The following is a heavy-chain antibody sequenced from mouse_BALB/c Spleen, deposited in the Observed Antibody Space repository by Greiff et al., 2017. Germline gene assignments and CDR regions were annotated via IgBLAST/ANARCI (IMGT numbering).Heavy chain of an antibody. CDR1: GFTFSSYA. V-gene: IGHV5-6-5*01. J-gene: IGHJ2*01. Sequence: EVKLVESGGGLVKPGGSLKLSCAASGFTFSSYAMSWVRQTPEKRLEWVASISSGGSTYYPDSVKGRFTISRDNARNILYLQMSSLRSEDTAMYYCATRENYYGSPVFDYWGQGTTLTVSS. D-gene: IGHD1-1*01. CDR2: ISSGGST. CDR3: ATRENYYGSPVFDY.